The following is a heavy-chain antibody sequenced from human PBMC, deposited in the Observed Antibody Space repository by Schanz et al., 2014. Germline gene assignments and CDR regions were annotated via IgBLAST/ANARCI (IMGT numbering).Heavy chain of an antibody. CDR1: GYTFTSDS. CDR3: TRGGYSYALSAFDI. CDR2: INPSGGST. D-gene: IGHD5-18*01. V-gene: IGHV1-46*01. Sequence: QVQLLQSGAEVKKPGASMKVSCKASGYTFTSDSMHWVRQAPGQGLEWMGMINPSGGSTTYAQKFQGRVTMTRDTSTSTVYMELSSLRSEDTAVYYCTRGGYSYALSAFDIWGQGTMVTVSS. J-gene: IGHJ3*02.